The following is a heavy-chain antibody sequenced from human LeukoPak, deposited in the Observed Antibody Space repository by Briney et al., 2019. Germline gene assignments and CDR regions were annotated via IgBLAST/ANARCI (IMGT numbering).Heavy chain of an antibody. D-gene: IGHD3-10*01. V-gene: IGHV3-30*19. CDR1: GFTFSSFG. J-gene: IGHJ4*02. CDR3: ATQFHPSSGGGPARITMVRGVITKLPEYFDY. CDR2: ISYDGSNK. Sequence: GGSLRLSCAASGFTFSSFGMHWVRQAPGKGLEWVAVISYDGSNKYYADSVKGRFTISRDNSKNTLYLQMNSLRAEDTAVYYCATQFHPSSGGGPARITMVRGVITKLPEYFDYWGQGTLVTVSS.